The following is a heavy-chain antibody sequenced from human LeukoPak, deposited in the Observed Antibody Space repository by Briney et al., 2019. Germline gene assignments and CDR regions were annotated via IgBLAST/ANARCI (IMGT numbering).Heavy chain of an antibody. Sequence: SETLSLTCTVSGGSISSSSYYWGWIRQPPGKGLEWIGSIYYSGSTYYNPSLKSRVTISVDTSKNQFSLKLSSVTAADTAVYYCARIPLGGISDAFDIWGQGTMVTVSS. V-gene: IGHV4-39*07. CDR2: IYYSGST. J-gene: IGHJ3*02. D-gene: IGHD3-16*02. CDR3: ARIPLGGISDAFDI. CDR1: GGSISSSSYY.